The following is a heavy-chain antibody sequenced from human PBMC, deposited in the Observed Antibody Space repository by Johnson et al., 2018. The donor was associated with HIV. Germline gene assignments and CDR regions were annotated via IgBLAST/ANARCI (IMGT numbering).Heavy chain of an antibody. CDR3: AKGYSSSWYQDAFDI. CDR1: GFTFDDYA. CDR2: ISWNSGSI. V-gene: IGHV3-9*01. D-gene: IGHD6-13*01. Sequence: VQLVESGGGLVQPGRSLRLSCAASGFTFDDYAMHWVRQAPGKGLEWVSGISWNSGSIGYADSGKGRCTISRDNAKNSLYLQMNSLRAEDTALYYCAKGYSSSWYQDAFDIWGQGTMVTVSS. J-gene: IGHJ3*02.